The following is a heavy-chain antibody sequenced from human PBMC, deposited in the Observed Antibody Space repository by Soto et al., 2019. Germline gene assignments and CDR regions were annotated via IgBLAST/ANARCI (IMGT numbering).Heavy chain of an antibody. CDR1: GFTFSSYA. CDR2: ISGSGGST. CDR3: AKSGTAAVRNFDY. V-gene: IGHV3-23*01. Sequence: GGSLRLSCAASGFTFSSYAMSWVRQAPGKGLEWVSAISGSGGSTYYADTVKGRFTISRDNSKNTLYLQMNSLRAEDTAVYYCAKSGTAAVRNFDYWGQGTLVTVSS. D-gene: IGHD6-13*01. J-gene: IGHJ4*02.